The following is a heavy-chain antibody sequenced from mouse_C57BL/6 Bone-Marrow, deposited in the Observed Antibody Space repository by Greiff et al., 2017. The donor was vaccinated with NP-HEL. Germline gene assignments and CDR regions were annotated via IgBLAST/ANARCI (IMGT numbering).Heavy chain of an antibody. CDR3: ARRALLPLAY. D-gene: IGHD1-1*01. V-gene: IGHV1-18*01. CDR1: GYTFTDYN. J-gene: IGHJ3*01. CDR2: INPNNGGT. Sequence: EVQLQQSGPELVKPGASVKIPCKASGYTFTDYNMDWVKQSHGKSLEWIGDINPNNGGTIYNQKFKGKATLTVDKSSSTAYMELRSLTSEDTAVYYCARRALLPLAYWGQGTLVTVSA.